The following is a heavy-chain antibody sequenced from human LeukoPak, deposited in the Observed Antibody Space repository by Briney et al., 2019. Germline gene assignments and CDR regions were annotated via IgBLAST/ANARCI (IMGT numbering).Heavy chain of an antibody. D-gene: IGHD2-2*02. CDR3: AGAGYCSSPSCYTAYYYYMDV. CDR2: IYYSGST. CDR1: GGSISSDDYY. J-gene: IGHJ6*03. V-gene: IGHV4-30-4*08. Sequence: SETLSLTCTVSGGSISSDDYYWSWIRQPPGKGLEWIGYIYYSGSTYYNPSLKSRVTISVDTSRNQFSLKLSSVTAADTAVYYCAGAGYCSSPSCYTAYYYYMDVWGKGTTVTVSS.